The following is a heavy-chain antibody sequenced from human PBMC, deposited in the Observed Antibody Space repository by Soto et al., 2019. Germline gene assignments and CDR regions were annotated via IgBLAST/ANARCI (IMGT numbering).Heavy chain of an antibody. Sequence: LVESGGALVYPGGSLRLSCIPSGLSFSDYSMNWVRQAPGKGLQWVSYISSSSDKTYYADSVKGRFTVSRDNAKNALFLEMNSLRDDDTATYYCARLPKGSLVTAWGQGTRVTVSS. V-gene: IGHV3-48*02. J-gene: IGHJ4*02. D-gene: IGHD2-21*02. CDR1: GLSFSDYS. CDR3: ARLPKGSLVTA. CDR2: ISSSSDKT.